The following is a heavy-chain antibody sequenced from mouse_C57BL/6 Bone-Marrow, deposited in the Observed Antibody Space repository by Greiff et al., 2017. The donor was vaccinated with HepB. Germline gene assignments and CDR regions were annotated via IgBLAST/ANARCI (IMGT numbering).Heavy chain of an antibody. CDR2: IYPGGGYT. CDR1: GYTFTNYW. J-gene: IGHJ4*01. V-gene: IGHV1-63*01. D-gene: IGHD1-1*01. Sequence: VQLVESGAELVRPGTSVKMSCKASGYTFTNYWIGWAKQRPGHGLEWIGDIYPGGGYTNYNEKFKGKATLTADKSSSTAYMQFSSLTSEDSAIYYCARYYGSSYDAMDYWGQGTSVTVSS. CDR3: ARYYGSSYDAMDY.